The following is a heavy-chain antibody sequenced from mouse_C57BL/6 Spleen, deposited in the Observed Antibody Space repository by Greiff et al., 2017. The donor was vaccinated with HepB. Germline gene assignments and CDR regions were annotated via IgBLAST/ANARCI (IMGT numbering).Heavy chain of an antibody. D-gene: IGHD3-2*02. CDR2: ISSGSSTI. V-gene: IGHV5-17*01. Sequence: DVHLVESGGGLVKPGGSLKLSCAASGFTFSDYGMHWVRQAPEKGLEWVAYISSGSSTIYYADTVKGRFTISRDNAKNTLFLQMTSLRSEDTAMYYCARNKDSSGYYFDYWGQGTTLTVSS. CDR3: ARNKDSSGYYFDY. J-gene: IGHJ2*01. CDR1: GFTFSDYG.